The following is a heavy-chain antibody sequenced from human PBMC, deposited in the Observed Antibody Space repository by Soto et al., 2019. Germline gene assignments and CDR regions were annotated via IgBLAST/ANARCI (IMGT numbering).Heavy chain of an antibody. V-gene: IGHV3-33*08. CDR3: AGGYSYSPGFYFDY. Sequence: GGSLRLSCAASGFTFSSYAMHWVRQAPGKGLEWVAVIWYDGSNQYYADSVKGRITISRDNSKNTLYLQMNSLRAEDTAVYYCAGGYSYSPGFYFDYWGQGALVTVSS. CDR2: IWYDGSNQ. J-gene: IGHJ4*02. CDR1: GFTFSSYA. D-gene: IGHD5-18*01.